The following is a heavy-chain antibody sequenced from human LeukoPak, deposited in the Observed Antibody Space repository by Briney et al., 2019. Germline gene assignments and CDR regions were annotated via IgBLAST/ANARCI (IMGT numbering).Heavy chain of an antibody. CDR3: ARFYYDILTGHRYFDY. CDR1: GGSISSSSYY. CDR2: IYYSGST. D-gene: IGHD3-9*01. J-gene: IGHJ4*02. Sequence: SETLSLTCTVSGGSISSSSYYWGWIRQPSGKGLEWIGSIYYSGSTYYNPSLKSRVTISVDTSKNQFSLDLSSVTAADTAVYYCARFYYDILTGHRYFDYWGQGTLVTVSS. V-gene: IGHV4-39*07.